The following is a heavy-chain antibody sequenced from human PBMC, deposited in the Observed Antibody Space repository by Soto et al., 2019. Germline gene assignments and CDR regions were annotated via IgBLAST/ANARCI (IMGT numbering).Heavy chain of an antibody. Sequence: GSLRLSCAAAGVTFSTYAMSWVRQAPGKGLEWVSTISDGGGRTYYAASVKGRFTISRDNSKNTLFLLINSLSAEDTAQYYCAKFHGSGAYYNFPDYRGQGTLVTVSS. CDR3: AKFHGSGAYYNFPDY. CDR1: GVTFSTYA. V-gene: IGHV3-23*01. CDR2: ISDGGGRT. J-gene: IGHJ4*02. D-gene: IGHD3-10*01.